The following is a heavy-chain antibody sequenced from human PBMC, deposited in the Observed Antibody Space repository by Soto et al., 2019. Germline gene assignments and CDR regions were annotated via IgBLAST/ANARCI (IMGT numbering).Heavy chain of an antibody. D-gene: IGHD3-10*01. CDR1: GGSVSSGSYY. CDR2: IYYSGST. CDR3: ARSYGSGSYYNIYYYYGMDV. V-gene: IGHV4-61*01. J-gene: IGHJ6*02. Sequence: SDTLSLTCTVSGGSVSSGSYYWRWIRQPPGKGLEWIGYIYYSGSTNYNPSLKSRVTISVDTSKNQFSLKLSSVTAADTAVYYCARSYGSGSYYNIYYYYGMDVWGQGTTVTVSS.